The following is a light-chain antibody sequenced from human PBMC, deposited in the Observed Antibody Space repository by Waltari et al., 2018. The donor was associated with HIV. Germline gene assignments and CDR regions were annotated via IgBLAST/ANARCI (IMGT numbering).Light chain of an antibody. CDR1: SSDVGGYMY. Sequence: QSALTQPRSVSGSPGQSVTISCTGTSSDVGGYMYVSWYQLHPGKAPKFIIYDVTKRPSGVPDRFSGSKSGNTASLTISGLQAEDEADYYCCSYAGTYTVFGGGTKLTVL. CDR2: DVT. CDR3: CSYAGTYTV. J-gene: IGLJ3*02. V-gene: IGLV2-11*01.